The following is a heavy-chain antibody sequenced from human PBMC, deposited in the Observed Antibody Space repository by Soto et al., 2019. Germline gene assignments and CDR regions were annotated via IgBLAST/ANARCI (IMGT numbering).Heavy chain of an antibody. CDR2: IYYGGNT. V-gene: IGHV4-61*01. J-gene: IGHJ4*02. CDR3: ARGRGGGYTYGLDY. D-gene: IGHD5-18*01. CDR1: GVFVSSGSYY. Sequence: QVQLQESGPGLVKPSETLSLTCTVSGVFVSSGSYYWSWIRQSPGKGLEWIGYIYYGGNTNYNPSLRSRVTRSVDASKNQFSLKLSSVAAADTAVYYCARGRGGGYTYGLDYWGQGTLVTVSS.